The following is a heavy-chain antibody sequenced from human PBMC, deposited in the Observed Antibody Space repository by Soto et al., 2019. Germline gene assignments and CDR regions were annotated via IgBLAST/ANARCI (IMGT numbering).Heavy chain of an antibody. CDR3: VKSHSYGHXYGMDV. J-gene: IGHJ6*04. CDR2: ISSNGGST. CDR1: GFTFSSYA. D-gene: IGHD5-18*01. Sequence: PGGSLRLSCSASGFTFSSYAMHWVRQAPGKGLEYVSAISSNGGSTYYADSAKGRFTISRDNSKNTLYLQMSSLRAEDTAVYYCVKSHSYGHXYGMDVWGKGTTVTVSS. V-gene: IGHV3-64D*06.